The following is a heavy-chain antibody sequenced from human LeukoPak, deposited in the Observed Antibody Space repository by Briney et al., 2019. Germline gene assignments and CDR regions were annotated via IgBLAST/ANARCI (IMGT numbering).Heavy chain of an antibody. V-gene: IGHV3-74*01. J-gene: IGHJ4*02. CDR2: INSDGSTT. CDR1: GFTFSSSW. D-gene: IGHD3-10*01. CDR3: ARGGSPFY. Sequence: GGSLRLSCAASGFTFSSSWMPWVRQVPGKGLVWVSDINSDGSTTNYGDSVKGRFTISRDNAKNTLYLQMNSLRAEDTAVYYCARGGSPFYWGQGSLVTVSS.